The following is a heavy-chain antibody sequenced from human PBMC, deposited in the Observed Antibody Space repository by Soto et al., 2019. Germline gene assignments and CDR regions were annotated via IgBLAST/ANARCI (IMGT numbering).Heavy chain of an antibody. Sequence: GSLRLSCAASGFTFSNYGMHWVRQAPGKGLEWVAAISDDGVSKYYADSVQGRFTISRDNSESAVFLQMNSLRPDDTALYFCARAYYFGSGTSYTLYYWGQGTQVTVSS. CDR2: ISDDGVSK. CDR3: ARAYYFGSGTSYTLYY. CDR1: GFTFSNYG. V-gene: IGHV3-30*03. J-gene: IGHJ4*02. D-gene: IGHD3-10*01.